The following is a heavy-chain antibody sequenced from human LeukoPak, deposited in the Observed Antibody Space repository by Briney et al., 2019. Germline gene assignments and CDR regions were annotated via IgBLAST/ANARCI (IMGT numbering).Heavy chain of an antibody. V-gene: IGHV3-7*01. CDR1: GFTLSSYW. CDR2: IKQDGSEK. J-gene: IGHJ4*02. Sequence: GGSLRLSCAASGFTLSSYWMSWVRQAPGKGLEWVANIKQDGSEKYYVDSVKGRFTISRDNAKNSLYLQMNSLRAEDTAVYYCAREPNMKWELPQIDYWGQGTLVTVSS. CDR3: AREPNMKWELPQIDY. D-gene: IGHD1-26*01.